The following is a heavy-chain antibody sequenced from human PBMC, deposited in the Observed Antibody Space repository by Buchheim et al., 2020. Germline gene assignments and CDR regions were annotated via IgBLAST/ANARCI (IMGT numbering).Heavy chain of an antibody. CDR2: ISGSGGST. D-gene: IGHD6-6*01. V-gene: IGHV3-23*01. CDR3: ANCIAARRRYYYYGMDV. Sequence: EEQLLESGGGLVQPGGSLRLSCAASGFTFSSYAMSWVRQAPGKGLEWVSAISGSGGSTYYADSVKGRFTISRDNSKNTLYLQMNSLRAEDTAVYYCANCIAARRRYYYYGMDVWGQGTT. CDR1: GFTFSSYA. J-gene: IGHJ6*02.